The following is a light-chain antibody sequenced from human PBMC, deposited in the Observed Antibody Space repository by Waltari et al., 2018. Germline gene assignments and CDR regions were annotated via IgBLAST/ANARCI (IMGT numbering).Light chain of an antibody. CDR1: SSAVGGYNY. CDR2: DVT. Sequence: QSALTQPRSVSGSPGQSVTISCTGTSSAVGGYNYASWYQRYPGKAPNLMIYDVTKRPSGVPDRFSGSKSGNTASLTISGLQAEDEADYYCCSYAGGYTWIFGGGTKLTVL. V-gene: IGLV2-11*01. CDR3: CSYAGGYTWI. J-gene: IGLJ2*01.